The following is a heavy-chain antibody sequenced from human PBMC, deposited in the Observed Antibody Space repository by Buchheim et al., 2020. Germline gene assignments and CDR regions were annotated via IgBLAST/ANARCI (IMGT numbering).Heavy chain of an antibody. V-gene: IGHV4-59*01. D-gene: IGHD6-13*01. J-gene: IGHJ1*01. Sequence: QVQLQESGPGQVKPSETLSLTCTVSGGSISSDYWSWIQQSPGKGLEWIGCIFYSGNTHYNPSLKSRVTISSDKSKNQFSLKLNSVTAADTAVYYCARGSGNSWHLLHWGQGTL. CDR3: ARGSGNSWHLLH. CDR2: IFYSGNT. CDR1: GGSISSDY.